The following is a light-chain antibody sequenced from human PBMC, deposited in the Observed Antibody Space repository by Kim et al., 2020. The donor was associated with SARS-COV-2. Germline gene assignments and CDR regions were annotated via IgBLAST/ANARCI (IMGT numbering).Light chain of an antibody. CDR3: QSYDSSNVV. CDR1: SGSIAINY. V-gene: IGLV6-57*04. CDR2: EDN. J-gene: IGLJ3*02. Sequence: NFMLTQPHSVSESPGKTVTISCTRSSGSIAINYVQWYQQRPGSAPTTVIYEDNQRPSGVPDRFSGSIDSSSNSASLTISGLKTEDEADYYCQSYDSSNVVFGGGTQLTV.